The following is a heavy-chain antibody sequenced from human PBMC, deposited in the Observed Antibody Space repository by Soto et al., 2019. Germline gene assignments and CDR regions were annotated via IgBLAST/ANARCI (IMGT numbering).Heavy chain of an antibody. Sequence: QVQLVESGGGVVQPGRSLRLSCAASGFTFRTYGMHWVRQAPGKGLEWVAVIWYDGSNKYYADSVKGRFTISRDNSKNTLYLQMNSVRAEDTAVYYCARDPLGPGIFDYWGQGTLVTVSS. CDR2: IWYDGSNK. CDR1: GFTFRTYG. V-gene: IGHV3-33*01. CDR3: ARDPLGPGIFDY. J-gene: IGHJ4*02. D-gene: IGHD1-1*01.